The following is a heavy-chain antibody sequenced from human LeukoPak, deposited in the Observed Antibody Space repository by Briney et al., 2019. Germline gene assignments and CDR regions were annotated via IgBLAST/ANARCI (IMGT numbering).Heavy chain of an antibody. CDR2: IYPRDSDI. Sequence: HGESLKISCKGSGYSSSTYWIGWVRQMPGKRLEWMGIIYPRDSDIRYSPSFQGQVTISADKSISTAYLQWSSLKASDTAIYYCARGSSGYWFDPWGQGTLVTVSS. V-gene: IGHV5-51*01. D-gene: IGHD6-19*01. CDR1: GYSSSTYW. J-gene: IGHJ5*02. CDR3: ARGSSGYWFDP.